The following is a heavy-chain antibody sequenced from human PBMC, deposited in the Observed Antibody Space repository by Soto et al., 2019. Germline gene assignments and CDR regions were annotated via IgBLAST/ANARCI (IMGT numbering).Heavy chain of an antibody. CDR3: AGMAAVERYYYGMDV. CDR2: IYYSGST. D-gene: IGHD6-13*01. Sequence: PSETLSLTCTVSGGSVSSGSYYWSWIRQPPGKGLEWIGYIYYSGSTNYNPSLKSRVTISVDTSKNQFSLKLSSVTAADTAVYYCAGMAAVERYYYGMDVWGQGTTVTVSS. J-gene: IGHJ6*02. CDR1: GGSVSSGSYY. V-gene: IGHV4-61*01.